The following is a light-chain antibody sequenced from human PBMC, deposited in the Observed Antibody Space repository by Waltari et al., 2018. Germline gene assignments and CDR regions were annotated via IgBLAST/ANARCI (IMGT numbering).Light chain of an antibody. J-gene: IGKJ1*01. V-gene: IGKV1-27*01. CDR3: QKYNSVPWT. CDR2: SAS. Sequence: DIQMTQSPSSLSASVGDRVIFTCRTSQDIKNYLAWYQHKPGTVPKLLIFSASILESGVPSRFSGSGSGTDFTLTISSLQPEDVATYYCQKYNSVPWTFGQGTEVEIK. CDR1: QDIKNY.